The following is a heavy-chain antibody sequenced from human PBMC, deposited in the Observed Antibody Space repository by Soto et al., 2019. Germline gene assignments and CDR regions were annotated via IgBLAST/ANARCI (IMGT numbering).Heavy chain of an antibody. CDR1: GYTFTSYV. CDR2: ISAYNGNT. V-gene: IGHV1-18*01. D-gene: IGHD6-13*01. Sequence: ASVKVSCKASGYTFTSYVISWVRQAPGQGLEWMGWISAYNGNTNYAQKLQGRVTMTTDTSTSTAYMELRSLRSADTAVYYCARHPRIAAAGPEYIYHWGQGILVTVSS. J-gene: IGHJ1*01. CDR3: ARHPRIAAAGPEYIYH.